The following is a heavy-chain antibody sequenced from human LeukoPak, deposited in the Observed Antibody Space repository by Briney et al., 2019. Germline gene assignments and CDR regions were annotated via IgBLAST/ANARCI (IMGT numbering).Heavy chain of an antibody. CDR1: GFTFSSYS. CDR3: ARKTYYYDSGSYSKSYYFDY. V-gene: IGHV3-21*06. D-gene: IGHD3-10*01. J-gene: IGHJ4*02. CDR2: ISSSSGDI. Sequence: GGSLRLSCAASGFTFSSYSMNWVRQAPGKGLEWVSFISSSSGDIYYADSVKGRFTISRDNAKNSLFLQLNSLRAEDTAVYYCARKTYYYDSGSYSKSYYFDYWGQGTLVTVSS.